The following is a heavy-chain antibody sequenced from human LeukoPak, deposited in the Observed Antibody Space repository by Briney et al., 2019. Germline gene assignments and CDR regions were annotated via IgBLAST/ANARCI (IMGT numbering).Heavy chain of an antibody. CDR2: ISSSGSTI. CDR1: GFIFSDFY. CDR3: ARVSCTNGVCYYYYYMDV. J-gene: IGHJ6*03. Sequence: PGGSLRLSCAASGFIFSDFYMTWIRQAPGKGLEWVSYISSSGSTIYYADSVKGRFTISRDNAKNSLYLQMNSLRAEDTAVYYCARVSCTNGVCYYYYYMDVWGKGTTVTVSS. V-gene: IGHV3-11*04. D-gene: IGHD2-8*01.